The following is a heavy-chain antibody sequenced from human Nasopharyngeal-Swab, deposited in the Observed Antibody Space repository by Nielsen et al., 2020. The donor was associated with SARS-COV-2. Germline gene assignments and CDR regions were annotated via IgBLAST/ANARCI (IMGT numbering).Heavy chain of an antibody. CDR2: IGGFGGST. J-gene: IGHJ2*01. CDR1: GFTFSSYN. D-gene: IGHD5-18*01. CDR3: AKDMGMQLWLRSGPEQWFFDL. Sequence: GESLKISCAASGFTFSSYNMNWVRQPPGKGLEWVSGIGGFGGSTYYADSVKGRFTISRDSSKNTMYLEMNSLTAEDTALYYCAKDMGMQLWLRSGPEQWFFDLWGRGTLVTVSS. V-gene: IGHV3-23*01.